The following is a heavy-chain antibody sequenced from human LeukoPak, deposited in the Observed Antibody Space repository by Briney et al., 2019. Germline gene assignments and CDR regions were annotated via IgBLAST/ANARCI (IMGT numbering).Heavy chain of an antibody. CDR3: ARVGGRRGYSGMGRYYYYYRDV. CDR2: IYDSGST. J-gene: IGHJ6*03. D-gene: IGHD5-12*01. V-gene: IGHV4-59*11. CDR1: GGCISSHY. Sequence: LPLTCTVCGGCISSHYWSWLRQPPGPGPEWIGYIYDSGSTNYHPSLRSRVTISVDTSTHQFSLKLSSVTAADTAVHYCARVGGRRGYSGMGRYYYYYRDVWAKGTTVTVSS.